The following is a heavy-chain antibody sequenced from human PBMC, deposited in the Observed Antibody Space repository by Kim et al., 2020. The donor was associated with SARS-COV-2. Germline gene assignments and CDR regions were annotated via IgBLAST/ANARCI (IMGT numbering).Heavy chain of an antibody. CDR2: INAGNGNT. V-gene: IGHV1-3*01. J-gene: IGHJ4*02. D-gene: IGHD3-10*01. CDR3: ARAGEGSGSYYTLSFDY. Sequence: ASVKVSCKASGYTFTSYAMHWVRQAPGQRLEWMGWINAGNGNTKYSQKFQGRVTITRDTSASTAYMELSSLRSEDTAVYYCARAGEGSGSYYTLSFDYWGQGTLVTVSS. CDR1: GYTFTSYA.